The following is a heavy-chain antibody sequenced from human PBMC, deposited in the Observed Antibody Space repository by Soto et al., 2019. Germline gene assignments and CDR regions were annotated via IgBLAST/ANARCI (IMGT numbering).Heavy chain of an antibody. V-gene: IGHV1-2*02. D-gene: IGHD3-3*01. CDR1: GYTFNDYY. Sequence: ASVEFSCKASGYTFNDYYMHWVRQALGQGLQWMGWINPHSGGTNYAQKIQGRVTMTRDTSISTAYMELSRLRSDDTAVYYCATVLRGDTFDIWGQGTMVPVSS. CDR3: ATVLRGDTFDI. J-gene: IGHJ3*02. CDR2: INPHSGGT.